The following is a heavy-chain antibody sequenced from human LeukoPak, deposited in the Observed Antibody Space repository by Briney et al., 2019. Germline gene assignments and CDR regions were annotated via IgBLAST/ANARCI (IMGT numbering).Heavy chain of an antibody. J-gene: IGHJ4*02. CDR3: TRRGGSDGWGDFDY. Sequence: GGSLRLSCAASGFTLSSHAMSWVRQTPGKGLEWVSTISGSAGATLYADSVRGRLTISRDNSKNTLYLQMDSLKVEDTAIYYCTRRGGSDGWGDFDYWGQAILVTVSS. CDR2: ISGSAGAT. D-gene: IGHD3-10*01. V-gene: IGHV3-23*01. CDR1: GFTLSSHA.